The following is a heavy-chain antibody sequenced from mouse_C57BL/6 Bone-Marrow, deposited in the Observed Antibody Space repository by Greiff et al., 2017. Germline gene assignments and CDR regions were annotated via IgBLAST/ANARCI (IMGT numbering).Heavy chain of an antibody. D-gene: IGHD1-1*01. V-gene: IGHV1-82*01. CDR2: IYPGDGDT. CDR3: ERWENGKGFLFDH. CDR1: GYAFSSSW. Sequence: QVQLKESGPELVKPGASVKISCKASGYAFSSSWMNWVKQRPGKGLEWIGRIYPGDGDTNYNGKFKGKATLTADKASSTAYMQLSSLTSEDSAVSVCERWENGKGFLFDHWGQGTTPKVSS. J-gene: IGHJ2*01.